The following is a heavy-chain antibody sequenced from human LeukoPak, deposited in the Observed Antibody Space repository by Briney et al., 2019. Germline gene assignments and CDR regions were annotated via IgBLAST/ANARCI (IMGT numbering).Heavy chain of an antibody. V-gene: IGHV3-9*01. CDR3: AKVGGGLPSMYYFDY. D-gene: IGHD3-10*01. CDR1: GFTFDDYA. CDR2: ISWNSGSI. J-gene: IGHJ4*02. Sequence: GGSLRLSCAASGFTFDDYAMPWVRQAPGKGLEWVSGISWNSGSIGYADSVKGRFTISRDNAKNSLYLQMNSLRAEDTALYYCAKVGGGLPSMYYFDYWGQGTLVTVSS.